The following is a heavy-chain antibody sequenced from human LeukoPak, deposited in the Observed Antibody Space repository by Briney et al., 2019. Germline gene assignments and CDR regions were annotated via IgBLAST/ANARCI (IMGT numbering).Heavy chain of an antibody. CDR2: FDPEDGET. J-gene: IGHJ6*03. CDR1: GYTLTELS. V-gene: IGHV1-24*01. CDR3: ATDSQYYYYMDV. Sequence: ASVKVSCKVSGYTLTELSMHWVRQAPGKGLEWMGGFDPEDGETIYAKKFQGRVTMTEDTSTDTAYMELSSLRSEDTAVYYCATDSQYYYYMDVWGKGTTVTVSS.